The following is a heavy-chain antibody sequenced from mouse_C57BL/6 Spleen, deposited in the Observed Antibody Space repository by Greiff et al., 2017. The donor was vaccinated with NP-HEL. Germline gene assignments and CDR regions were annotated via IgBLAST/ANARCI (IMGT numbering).Heavy chain of an antibody. CDR3: ARPIYYDYDGGFAY. Sequence: VQLQQSGAELVKPGASVKLSCKASGYTFTSYWMHWVKQRPGQGLEWIGMIHPNSGSTNYNEKFKSKATLTVDKSSSTAYMQLSSLTSEDSAVYYWARPIYYDYDGGFAYWGQGTLVTVSA. CDR1: GYTFTSYW. J-gene: IGHJ3*01. CDR2: IHPNSGST. V-gene: IGHV1-64*01. D-gene: IGHD2-4*01.